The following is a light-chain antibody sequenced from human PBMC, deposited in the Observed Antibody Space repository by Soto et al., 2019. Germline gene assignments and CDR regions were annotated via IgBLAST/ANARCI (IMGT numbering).Light chain of an antibody. CDR2: GAS. CDR1: QTVTSSH. Sequence: NVLTQSPGTLSLSPGERATLSCRARQTVTSSHLAWFQQKPGQAPRLLIYGASSRATGIPDRFAGSGSGTDFTLTNNVLEPEDSAVYFCQQYGSSPWTFGQGTTVDIK. J-gene: IGKJ1*01. CDR3: QQYGSSPWT. V-gene: IGKV3-20*01.